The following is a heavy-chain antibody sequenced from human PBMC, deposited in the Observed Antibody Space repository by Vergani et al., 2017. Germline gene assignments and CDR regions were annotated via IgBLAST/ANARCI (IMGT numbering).Heavy chain of an antibody. CDR2: IGTAGDT. D-gene: IGHD6-6*01. Sequence: EVQLVESGGGLVQPGGSLRLSCAASGFTFSTYDMHWVRQATGNGLEWVSAIGTAGDTYYPGSVKGRFNISRENAKNSLYLKMNGLRAGDTAVYYCARRDSSSPALDYWGQGTLVTVSS. J-gene: IGHJ4*02. CDR1: GFTFSTYD. V-gene: IGHV3-13*01. CDR3: ARRDSSSPALDY.